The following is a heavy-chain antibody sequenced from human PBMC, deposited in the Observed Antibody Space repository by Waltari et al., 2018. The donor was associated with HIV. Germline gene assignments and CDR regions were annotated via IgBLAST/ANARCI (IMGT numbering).Heavy chain of an antibody. CDR1: GSISSYY. CDR2: IYTSGTT. Sequence: GSISSYYWSWIRQPAGKGLEWIGRIYTSGTTNSNPSLKSRVTMSVDMSKNQFSLKLSSVTAADTAVYYCARGPQTTYYSDSSGYRGAFDVWGQGTMVTVSS. D-gene: IGHD3-22*01. CDR3: ARGPQTTYYSDSSGYRGAFDV. J-gene: IGHJ3*01. V-gene: IGHV4-4*07.